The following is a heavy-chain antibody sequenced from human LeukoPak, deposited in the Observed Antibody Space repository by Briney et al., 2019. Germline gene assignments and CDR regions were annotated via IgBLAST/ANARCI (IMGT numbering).Heavy chain of an antibody. CDR3: ARDPTPPYYYYMDV. V-gene: IGHV3-53*01. Sequence: GGSLRLSCAASGFTVSSNYMSWVRQAPGKGLEWVSVIYSGGSTYYADSVKGLFTISRDNSKNTLYLQMNSLRAEDTAVYYCARDPTPPYYYYMDVWGKGTTVTVSS. CDR2: IYSGGST. J-gene: IGHJ6*03. CDR1: GFTVSSNY.